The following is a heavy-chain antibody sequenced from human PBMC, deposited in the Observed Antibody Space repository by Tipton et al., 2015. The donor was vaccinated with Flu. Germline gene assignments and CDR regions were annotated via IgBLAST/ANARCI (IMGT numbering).Heavy chain of an antibody. Sequence: TLSLTCTVSGYSITSGYYWGWIRQPPGKGLEWIGSVYHTGITYSTPSLRGRITISVDTSKNQFSLKLTSVTAADTAVYYCARHTGDSVRGVIDYWGQGTLVTVSS. V-gene: IGHV4-38-2*02. CDR1: GYSITSGYY. D-gene: IGHD3-10*02. CDR2: VYHTGIT. CDR3: ARHTGDSVRGVIDY. J-gene: IGHJ4*02.